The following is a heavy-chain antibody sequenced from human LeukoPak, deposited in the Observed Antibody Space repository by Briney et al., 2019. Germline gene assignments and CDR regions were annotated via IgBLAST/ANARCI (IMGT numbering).Heavy chain of an antibody. J-gene: IGHJ5*02. CDR1: NGSISNDY. Sequence: SETLSLTCNVSNGSISNDYWLWVRQPPGKGLEWIAYIDYSGYTDYNPSVKSRVTMSIDTSKSQFTLHLSSVSAADTAIYYCATCAPNRYWLAPWGQGILVTLP. CDR2: IDYSGYT. CDR3: ATCAPNRYWLAP. V-gene: IGHV4-59*08.